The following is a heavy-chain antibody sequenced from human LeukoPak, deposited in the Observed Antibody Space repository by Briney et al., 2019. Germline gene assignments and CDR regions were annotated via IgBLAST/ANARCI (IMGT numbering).Heavy chain of an antibody. Sequence: PGGSLRLSCAASGFTFSTYGLHWVRQAPGKGLEWVAVIWNDGSIRYYADSVKGRFTISRDNSKNTPYLQMNTLRAEDTAVYYCARASGSYDYWGQGTLVTVSS. CDR3: ARASGSYDY. CDR1: GFTFSTYG. J-gene: IGHJ4*02. CDR2: IWNDGSIR. V-gene: IGHV3-33*01. D-gene: IGHD1-26*01.